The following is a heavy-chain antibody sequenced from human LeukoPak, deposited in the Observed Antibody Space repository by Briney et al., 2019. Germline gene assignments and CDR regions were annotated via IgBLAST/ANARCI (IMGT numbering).Heavy chain of an antibody. CDR1: GFTFSTFG. D-gene: IGHD3-10*02. J-gene: IGHJ6*04. CDR3: AELGITMIGGV. V-gene: IGHV3-30*18. CDR2: ISKDGSNK. Sequence: GGSLRLSCAASGFTFSTFGMHWVRQAPGKGLDWVAVISKDGSNKNYADSVKGRFTISRDNSKNTLYLQMNSLRAEDTAVYYCAELGITMIGGVWGKGTTVTISS.